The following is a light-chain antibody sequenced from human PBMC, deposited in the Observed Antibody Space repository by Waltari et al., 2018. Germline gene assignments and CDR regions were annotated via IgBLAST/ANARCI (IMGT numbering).Light chain of an antibody. Sequence: QSALTQPASVSGSPGPSITISCTGASGVIGSYYYVSWYQQRPGNAPKLVIFDVNNRPSGVSNRFSASVSGNTASLTISGLQAEDEADYYCSSYTKDTRIFGGGTKLTVL. CDR2: DVN. V-gene: IGLV2-14*03. J-gene: IGLJ2*01. CDR1: SGVIGSYYY. CDR3: SSYTKDTRI.